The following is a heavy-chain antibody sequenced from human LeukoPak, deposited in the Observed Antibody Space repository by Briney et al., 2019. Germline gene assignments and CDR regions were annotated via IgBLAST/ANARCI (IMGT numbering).Heavy chain of an antibody. Sequence: ASVKVSCKASGYTFTGYTMSWVRQAPGQGLEWMGWINTNTGNPTYAQGFTGRFVFSLDTSVSTAYLQINSLEAEDTAVHYCARGTPPMTTATYYFDYWGQGTLVTVSS. V-gene: IGHV7-4-1*02. D-gene: IGHD4-17*01. CDR2: INTNTGNP. J-gene: IGHJ4*02. CDR3: ARGTPPMTTATYYFDY. CDR1: GYTFTGYT.